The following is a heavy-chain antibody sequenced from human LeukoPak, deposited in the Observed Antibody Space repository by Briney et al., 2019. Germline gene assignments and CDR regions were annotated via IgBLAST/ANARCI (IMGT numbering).Heavy chain of an antibody. CDR1: GFTFSSYA. V-gene: IGHV3-23*01. CDR3: AKEGRVAAGTGDYHDY. CDR2: ISGSGDTT. D-gene: IGHD6-13*01. Sequence: GGSLRLSCAASGFTFSSYAMSWVRQAPGKGLEGVSGISGSGDTTKYADSVKGRFTISRDNSKNTLYLQMNSLRADDTAVYYCAKEGRVAAGTGDYHDYWGQGTLVTVSS. J-gene: IGHJ4*02.